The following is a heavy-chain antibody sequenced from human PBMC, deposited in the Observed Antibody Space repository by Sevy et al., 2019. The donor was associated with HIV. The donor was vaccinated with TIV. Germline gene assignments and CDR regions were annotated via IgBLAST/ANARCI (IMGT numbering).Heavy chain of an antibody. CDR3: AKAHDYSNYWFDP. Sequence: GGSLRLSCAASGFPFSSYAMSWVRQAPGKGLEWVSTISGRGGSSYYADSVKGRFTISRDNSKKTLYLQMNNLRADDTAVYYCAKAHDYSNYWFDPWGQGTLVTVSS. CDR2: ISGRGGSS. CDR1: GFPFSSYA. V-gene: IGHV3-23*01. D-gene: IGHD4-4*01. J-gene: IGHJ5*02.